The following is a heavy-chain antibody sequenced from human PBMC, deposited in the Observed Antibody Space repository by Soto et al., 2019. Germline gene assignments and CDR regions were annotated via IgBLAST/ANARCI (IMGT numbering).Heavy chain of an antibody. V-gene: IGHV1-69*01. J-gene: IGHJ4*02. CDR2: IIPIFGTA. CDR3: ARDIRGWHEGPFDY. Sequence: QVQLVQSGAEVKKPGSSVKVSCKASGGTFSGYAISWVRQAPGQGLEWMGGIIPIFGTANYAQKFQGRVTITADESTSTAYMELSSLRSEDTAVYYCARDIRGWHEGPFDYWGQGTLVTVSS. CDR1: GGTFSGYA. D-gene: IGHD6-19*01.